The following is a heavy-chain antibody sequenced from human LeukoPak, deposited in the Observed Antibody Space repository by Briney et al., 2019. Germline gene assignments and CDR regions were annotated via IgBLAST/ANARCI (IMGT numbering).Heavy chain of an antibody. CDR3: AALRYPYYFDY. CDR1: GGSISSYY. D-gene: IGHD3-9*01. J-gene: IGHJ4*02. Sequence: PSETLSLTCTVSGGSISSYYWSWIRQPPGKGLEWIGYIYYSGSTNYNPSLKSRVTISVDTSKNQFSLKLGSVTAADTAVYYCAALRYPYYFDYWGQGTLVTVSS. CDR2: IYYSGST. V-gene: IGHV4-59*01.